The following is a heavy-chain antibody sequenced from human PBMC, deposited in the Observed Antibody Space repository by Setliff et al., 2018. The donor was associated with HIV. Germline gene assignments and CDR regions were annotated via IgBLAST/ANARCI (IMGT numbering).Heavy chain of an antibody. CDR2: INGYEGDT. Sequence: PGGSLRLSCAASGFTLSSSVMSWLRQAPGKGLEWVSTINGYEGDTYYGDSVKGRFAISRDNAKNSLYLQLNSLRAEDTAVYYCARDEAIEGALTYFDLWGRGTLVTVSS. J-gene: IGHJ2*01. D-gene: IGHD1-26*01. V-gene: IGHV3-23*01. CDR1: GFTLSSSV. CDR3: ARDEAIEGALTYFDL.